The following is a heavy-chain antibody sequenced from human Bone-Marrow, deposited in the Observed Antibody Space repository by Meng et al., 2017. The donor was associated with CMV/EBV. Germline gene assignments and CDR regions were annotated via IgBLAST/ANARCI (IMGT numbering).Heavy chain of an antibody. V-gene: IGHV1-2*02. CDR3: ARGRDD. CDR2: INPNTGAA. J-gene: IGHJ4*02. Sequence: ASVKVSCKTSGYTFTGYFIYWVRQAPGQGLEWMGGINPNTGAANYAPKFQGRVTMTRDTSISTAFMDLSRLTADDTAVYYCARGRDDWGQGPLVTRFS. D-gene: IGHD3-3*01. CDR1: GYTFTGYF.